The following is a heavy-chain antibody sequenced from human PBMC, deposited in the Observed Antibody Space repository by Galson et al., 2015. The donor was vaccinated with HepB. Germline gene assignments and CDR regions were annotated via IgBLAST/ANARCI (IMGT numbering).Heavy chain of an antibody. J-gene: IGHJ6*02. CDR2: IIPIFGTA. D-gene: IGHD3-16*01. CDR1: GGTFSSYA. Sequence: SVKVSCKASGGTFSSYAISWVRQAPGQGLEWMGGIIPIFGTANYAQKFQGRVTITADESTSTAYMELSSLRSEDTAVYYCARTPDSPLARWGTDYYYYGMDVWGQGTTVTVSS. V-gene: IGHV1-69*13. CDR3: ARTPDSPLARWGTDYYYYGMDV.